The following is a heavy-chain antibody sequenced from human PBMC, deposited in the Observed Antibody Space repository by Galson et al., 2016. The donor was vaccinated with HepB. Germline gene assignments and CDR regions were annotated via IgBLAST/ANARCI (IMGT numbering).Heavy chain of an antibody. CDR1: GFTFSTHS. Sequence: SLRLSCAASGFTFSTHSMNWVRQAPGKGLEWVASISDTSKYIFYADSVKGRFTISRDNAQNSLFLHMNSLRAEDTAVYYCARFPSGYLVTDHWGQGTLVTVSS. V-gene: IGHV3-21*01. D-gene: IGHD3-22*01. CDR2: ISDTSKYI. J-gene: IGHJ4*02. CDR3: ARFPSGYLVTDH.